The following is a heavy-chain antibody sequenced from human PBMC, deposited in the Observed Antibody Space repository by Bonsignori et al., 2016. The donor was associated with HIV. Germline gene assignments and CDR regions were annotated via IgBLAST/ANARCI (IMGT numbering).Heavy chain of an antibody. D-gene: IGHD6-13*01. CDR3: ARDRGIAAADWYFDL. Sequence: WVRQAPGQGLEWMGIINPSGGSTSYAQKFQGRVTMTRDTSTSTVYMELSSLRSEDTAVYYCARDRGIAAADWYFDLWGRGTLVTVSS. J-gene: IGHJ2*01. CDR2: INPSGGST. V-gene: IGHV1-46*01.